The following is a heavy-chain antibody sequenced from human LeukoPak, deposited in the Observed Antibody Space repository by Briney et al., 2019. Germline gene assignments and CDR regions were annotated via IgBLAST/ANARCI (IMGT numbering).Heavy chain of an antibody. CDR3: ARKSGSSGYPFDY. J-gene: IGHJ4*02. Sequence: QPGGSLRLSCAASGFSFSSYSMNWVRQAPGKGLEWVSYITSSSNTVRYADAVKGRFAISRDNAKNSLYLQMNSLRAEDTAVYYCARKSGSSGYPFDYWGQGTLVTVSS. V-gene: IGHV3-48*01. CDR1: GFSFSSYS. D-gene: IGHD3-22*01. CDR2: ITSSSNTV.